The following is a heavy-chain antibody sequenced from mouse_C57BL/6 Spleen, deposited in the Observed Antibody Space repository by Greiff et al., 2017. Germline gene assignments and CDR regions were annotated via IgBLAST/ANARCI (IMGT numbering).Heavy chain of an antibody. CDR1: GFTFTDYY. J-gene: IGHJ4*01. D-gene: IGHD2-1*01. CDR2: IRNKANGYTT. CDR3: ARSGNYGYAMDS. V-gene: IGHV7-3*01. Sequence: EVMLVESGGGLVQPGGSLSLSCAASGFTFTDYYMSWVRQPPGKALEWLGFIRNKANGYTTEYSASVKGRFTISRDNAQSILFLQMNALRAEASATYYCARSGNYGYAMDSWGQATSVTVSS.